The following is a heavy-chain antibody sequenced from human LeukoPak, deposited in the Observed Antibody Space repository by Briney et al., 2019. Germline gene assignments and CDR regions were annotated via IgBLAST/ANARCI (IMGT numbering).Heavy chain of an antibody. V-gene: IGHV1-2*02. Sequence: ASVKVSCKASGYTFTGYYMHWVRQAPGQGLEWMGWINPNSGGTSYAQKFQGRVTMTRDTSISTGYMELSRLRSDDTAVYYCAKAYGDYYYYYYYGMDVWGQGTTVTVSS. J-gene: IGHJ6*02. D-gene: IGHD4-17*01. CDR2: INPNSGGT. CDR3: AKAYGDYYYYYYYGMDV. CDR1: GYTFTGYY.